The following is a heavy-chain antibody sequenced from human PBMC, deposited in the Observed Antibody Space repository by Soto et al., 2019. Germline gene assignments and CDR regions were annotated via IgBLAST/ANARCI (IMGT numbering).Heavy chain of an antibody. CDR3: ARGGGYDSTDYYYAY. J-gene: IGHJ4*02. V-gene: IGHV1-69*01. CDR1: GGSFNRHT. CDR2: IIPIFGTA. D-gene: IGHD3-22*01. Sequence: QVQLVQSGAEVRKPGSSVRVSCKASGGSFNRHTISWVRQAPGQGLEWMGGIIPIFGTANHAQKFQGRVTIIADDSTSTVYMEVSSLRSDDTDIYYCARGGGYDSTDYYYAYWGQGTLVIVSS.